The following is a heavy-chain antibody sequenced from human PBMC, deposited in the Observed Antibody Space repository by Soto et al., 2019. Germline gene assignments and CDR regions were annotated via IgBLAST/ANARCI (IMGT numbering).Heavy chain of an antibody. D-gene: IGHD3-9*01. J-gene: IGHJ3*02. V-gene: IGHV1-2*02. CDR1: GYTFTGHY. CDR2: INPNSGGT. Sequence: ASVKVSCKTSGYTFTGHYMHWVRQAPGQGLEWMGWINPNSGGTNYAQKFQGRVTLTRDTSINTAYLDLSRLRSDDTAVYYCARDSYYDILTGYSRNAFDIWGQGTMVTVSS. CDR3: ARDSYYDILTGYSRNAFDI.